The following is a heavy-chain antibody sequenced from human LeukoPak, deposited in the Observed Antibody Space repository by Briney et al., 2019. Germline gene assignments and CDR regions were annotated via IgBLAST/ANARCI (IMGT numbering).Heavy chain of an antibody. CDR1: GFTVSGNY. Sequence: GGSLRLSCAASGFTVSGNYMNWVRQAPGKGLEWVSAIYSVGSTYYADSVRGRFTVSRDNSKNTLYLQLNSLRAEDTAVYYCARGEDYGDYFDYWGQGTLVTVSS. J-gene: IGHJ4*02. V-gene: IGHV3-53*01. D-gene: IGHD4-17*01. CDR2: IYSVGST. CDR3: ARGEDYGDYFDY.